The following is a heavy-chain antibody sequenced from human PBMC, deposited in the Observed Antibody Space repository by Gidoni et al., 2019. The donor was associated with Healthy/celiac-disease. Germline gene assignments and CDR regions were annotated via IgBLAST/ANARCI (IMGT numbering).Heavy chain of an antibody. V-gene: IGHV3-30-3*01. D-gene: IGHD3-9*01. CDR3: ARDFYQLTGYYNNDY. J-gene: IGHJ4*02. Sequence: QVQLVESGGGVVQPGRSLRLSCAAAGFTFSSYAMHWVRQAPGKGLEWVAVISYDGSNKYYADSVKGRFTISRDNSKNTLYLQMNSLRAEDTAVYYCARDFYQLTGYYNNDYWGQGTLVTVSS. CDR2: ISYDGSNK. CDR1: GFTFSSYA.